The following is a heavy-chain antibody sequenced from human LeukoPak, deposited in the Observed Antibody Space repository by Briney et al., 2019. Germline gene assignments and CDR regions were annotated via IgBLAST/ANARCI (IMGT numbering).Heavy chain of an antibody. D-gene: IGHD2-2*01. J-gene: IGHJ4*02. V-gene: IGHV4-30-2*01. CDR2: IYHSGST. CDR1: GGSISSGGYY. Sequence: SQTLSLTCTVSGGSISSGGYYWSWLRQPPGKGLEWIGYIYHSGSTYYNPSLKSRVTISVDRSKNQFSLKLSSVTAADTAVYYCARDKGVPAATSFDYWGQGTLVTVSS. CDR3: ARDKGVPAATSFDY.